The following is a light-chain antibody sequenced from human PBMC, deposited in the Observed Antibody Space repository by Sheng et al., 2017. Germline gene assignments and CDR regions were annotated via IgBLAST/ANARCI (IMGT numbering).Light chain of an antibody. V-gene: IGLV1-40*01. CDR2: SNS. Sequence: QSVLTQPPSVSGAPGQRVTISCTGSSSNIGAGYDVHWYQQVPGTAPKLLIYSNSNRPSGVPDRFSGSKSGTSASLAITGLQTEDEADYYCQSFDSSLSGFWXFGGGTKLTVL. CDR3: QSFDSSLSGFWX. J-gene: IGLJ3*02. CDR1: SSNIGAGYD.